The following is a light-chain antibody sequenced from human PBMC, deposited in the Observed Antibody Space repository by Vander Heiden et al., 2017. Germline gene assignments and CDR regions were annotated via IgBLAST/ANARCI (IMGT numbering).Light chain of an antibody. J-gene: IGLJ3*02. V-gene: IGLV3-21*02. CDR1: NIGSKS. CDR2: DDR. Sequence: SSVLTQPPSVSVAPGQTARITVVGDNIGSKSVHWYKQSAGKAPVLVVYDDRYRPSGIPEGFSGFSSGITATLIIRRGEAGDDADYYCQVWDSSTDHWVFGGGTKLTVL. CDR3: QVWDSSTDHWV.